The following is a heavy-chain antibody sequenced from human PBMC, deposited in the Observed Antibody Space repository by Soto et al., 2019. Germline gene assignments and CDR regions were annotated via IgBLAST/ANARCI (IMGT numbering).Heavy chain of an antibody. CDR2: IDPSDSYT. CDR3: ARTSMQSRGYSYGHGGMDV. V-gene: IGHV5-10-1*01. CDR1: GYSFTSYW. Sequence: PRESLKISCNGSGYSFTSYWISWVRQMPGKGLEWMGRIDPSDSYTNYSPSFQGHVTISADKSISTAYLQWSSLKASDTAMYYCARTSMQSRGYSYGHGGMDVWGQGTTVTVSS. D-gene: IGHD5-18*01. J-gene: IGHJ6*02.